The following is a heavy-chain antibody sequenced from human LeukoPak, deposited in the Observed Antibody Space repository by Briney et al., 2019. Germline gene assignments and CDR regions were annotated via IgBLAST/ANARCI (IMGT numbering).Heavy chain of an antibody. D-gene: IGHD3-10*01. CDR1: GFTFSSYY. J-gene: IGHJ4*02. CDR2: ISSSSSYI. V-gene: IGHV3-21*01. CDR3: AIVGVWISELCIDGFDY. Sequence: PGGSLRLSCAASGFTFSSYYMNWVRQAPGKGLEWVSSISSSSSYIYYADSVKGRFTISRDNAKNSLYLQMNSLRAEDTAVYYCAIVGVWISELCIDGFDYGGQGTRVTVSS.